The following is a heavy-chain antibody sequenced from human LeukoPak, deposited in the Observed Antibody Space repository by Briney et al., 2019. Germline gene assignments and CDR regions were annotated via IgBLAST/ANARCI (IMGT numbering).Heavy chain of an antibody. CDR1: GGTFSSYA. J-gene: IGHJ4*02. V-gene: IGHV1-69*05. D-gene: IGHD5-12*01. CDR2: IIPIFGTP. Sequence: SVKVSCKASGGTFSSYAISWVRQAPGQGLEWMGGIIPIFGTPHYAQKLQGRVTMTTDTSTSTAYMELRSLRSDDTAVYYCARAFPQIVATPFDYWGQGTLVTVSS. CDR3: ARAFPQIVATPFDY.